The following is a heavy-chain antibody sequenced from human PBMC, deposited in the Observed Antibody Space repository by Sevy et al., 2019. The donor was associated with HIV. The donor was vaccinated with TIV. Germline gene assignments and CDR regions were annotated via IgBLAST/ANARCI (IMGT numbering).Heavy chain of an antibody. CDR1: GLSVSDNY. Sequence: GGSLRLSCAGSGLSVSDNYMNWVRQAPGKGLELVSVFYSGGRTYYADSGKGRLTISSSNSKNTLYLHMINLRPEDTAVYYCARDRYYDASGYYYYYYGMDVWGQGTTVTVSS. CDR3: ARDRYYDASGYYYYYYGMDV. V-gene: IGHV3-66*01. J-gene: IGHJ6*02. CDR2: FYSGGRT. D-gene: IGHD3-22*01.